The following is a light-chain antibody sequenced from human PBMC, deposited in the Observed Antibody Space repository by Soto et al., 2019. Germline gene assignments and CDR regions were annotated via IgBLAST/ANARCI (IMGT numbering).Light chain of an antibody. CDR2: RNN. Sequence: QSVLTQPPSASGTPGQRGTISCSGSSSNIGSNYVYWYQQLPGTAPKLLIYRNNQRPSGVPDRFSGSKSGTSASLAISGLRSEDEADYYCAARDDSLSGHAVFGGGTQLTVL. CDR3: AARDDSLSGHAV. CDR1: SSNIGSNY. V-gene: IGLV1-47*01. J-gene: IGLJ7*01.